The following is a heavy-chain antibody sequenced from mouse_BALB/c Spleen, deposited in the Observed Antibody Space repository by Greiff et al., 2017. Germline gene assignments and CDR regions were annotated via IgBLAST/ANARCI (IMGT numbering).Heavy chain of an antibody. CDR1: GYAFTNYW. CDR3: ARSHYYGSSSYWYFDV. CDR2: IYPGSGNT. J-gene: IGHJ1*01. D-gene: IGHD1-1*01. V-gene: IGHV1-63*01. Sequence: VQLQQSGAELVRPGTSVKISCKASGYAFTNYWLGWVKQRPGHGLEWIGDIYPGSGNTYYNEKFKGKATLTADKSSSTAYMQLSSLTSEDSAVYFCARSHYYGSSSYWYFDVWGAGTTVTVSS.